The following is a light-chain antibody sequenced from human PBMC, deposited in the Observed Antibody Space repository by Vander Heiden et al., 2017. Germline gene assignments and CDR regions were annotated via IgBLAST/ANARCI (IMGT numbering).Light chain of an antibody. CDR3: QQDNNWPPLT. CDR2: GAS. V-gene: IGKV3-15*01. J-gene: IGKJ4*01. Sequence: EIVMTQSPATLSVSPGERATLSCRASQSVSYNLAWYQQKPGQAPRLLIYGASTRATGIPARFSGSGSGTEFTLTISSLQSEDFALYYCQQDNNWPPLTFGGGTKVEIK. CDR1: QSVSYN.